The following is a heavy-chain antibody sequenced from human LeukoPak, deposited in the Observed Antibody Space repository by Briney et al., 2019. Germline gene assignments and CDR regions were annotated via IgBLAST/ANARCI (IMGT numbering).Heavy chain of an antibody. CDR2: ISSSSSTI. Sequence: QPGGSLRLSCAASGFTFSSYSMNWVRQAPGKGLEWVSYISSSSSTIYYADSVKGRFTISRDNAKNSLYLQMNSLRAEDTAVYYCAKDRRFDAPQHFDYWGQGTLVTVSS. CDR3: AKDRRFDAPQHFDY. J-gene: IGHJ4*02. V-gene: IGHV3-48*01. D-gene: IGHD3-3*01. CDR1: GFTFSSYS.